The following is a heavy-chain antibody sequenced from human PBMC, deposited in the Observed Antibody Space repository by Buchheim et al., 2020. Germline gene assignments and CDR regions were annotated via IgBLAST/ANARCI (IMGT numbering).Heavy chain of an antibody. D-gene: IGHD2-15*01. CDR3: ARVTVGGFDP. CDR1: GFTFSKNW. CDR2: INSDGSST. Sequence: EVQLVESGGGLVQPGGSLRLSCAASGFTFSKNWMHWVRQAPGKSLVWVSRINSDGSSTNYADSVKGRFTISRDNAKDTMYLQMHSLRVEDTAVYYCARVTVGGFDPWGQGTL. J-gene: IGHJ5*02. V-gene: IGHV3-74*01.